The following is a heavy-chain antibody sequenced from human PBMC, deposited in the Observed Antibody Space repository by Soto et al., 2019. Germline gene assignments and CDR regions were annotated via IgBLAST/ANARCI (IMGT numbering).Heavy chain of an antibody. CDR2: ISGSGGST. V-gene: IGHV3-23*01. D-gene: IGHD6-6*01. CDR1: GFTFSSYA. Sequence: EVQLLESGGGLVQPGGSLRLSCAASGFTFSSYAMSWVRQAPGKGLEWVSAISGSGGSTYYADSVKGRFTISRDNSKNTLYMQVKSLRDEDTAVYYCEKVGAARGWFDPWGQGTLVTVSS. CDR3: EKVGAARGWFDP. J-gene: IGHJ5*02.